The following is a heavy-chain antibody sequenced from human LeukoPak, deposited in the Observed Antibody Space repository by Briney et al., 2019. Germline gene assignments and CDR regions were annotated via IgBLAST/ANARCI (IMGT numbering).Heavy chain of an antibody. CDR2: ISGSIGST. CDR3: AKRRYYYDSSGYYGPFDY. V-gene: IGHV3-23*01. Sequence: GGSLRLSCAASGFTFSSYAMSWVRQAPGKGLEWVSAISGSIGSTYYADSVKGRFTISRDNSRNTLYLQMNSLRAEDTAVYYCAKRRYYYDSSGYYGPFDYWGQGTLVTVFS. D-gene: IGHD3-22*01. CDR1: GFTFSSYA. J-gene: IGHJ4*02.